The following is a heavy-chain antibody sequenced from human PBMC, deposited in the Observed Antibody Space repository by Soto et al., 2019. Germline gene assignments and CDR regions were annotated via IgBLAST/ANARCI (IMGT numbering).Heavy chain of an antibody. CDR1: GGTFSSYA. V-gene: IGHV1-69*13. Sequence: GASVKVSCKASGGTFSSYAISWVRQAPGQGLEWMGGIIPIFGTANYAQKFQGRVTITADESTSTAYMELSSLRSEDTAVYYCARGAGFAVAGTLFYWGQGTLVTVSS. D-gene: IGHD6-19*01. CDR3: ARGAGFAVAGTLFY. CDR2: IIPIFGTA. J-gene: IGHJ4*02.